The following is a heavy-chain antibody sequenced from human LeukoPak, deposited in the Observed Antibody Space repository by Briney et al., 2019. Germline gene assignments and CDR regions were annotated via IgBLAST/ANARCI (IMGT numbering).Heavy chain of an antibody. J-gene: IGHJ6*03. V-gene: IGHV3-21*01. CDR2: ISSSSSYI. CDR3: ARDPTIKFWNPPGSMDV. CDR1: GFTFSSYS. D-gene: IGHD1-1*01. Sequence: PGGSLRLSCAASGFTFSSYSMNWVRQAPGKGLEWVSSISSSSSYIYYADSVKGRFTISRDNAKNSLYLQMNSLRAEDTAVYYCARDPTIKFWNPPGSMDVWGKGTTVTVSS.